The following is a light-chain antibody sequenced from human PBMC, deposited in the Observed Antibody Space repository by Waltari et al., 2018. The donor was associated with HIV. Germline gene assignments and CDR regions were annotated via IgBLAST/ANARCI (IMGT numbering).Light chain of an antibody. J-gene: IGLJ3*02. CDR2: QVS. V-gene: IGLV2-14*01. CDR1: SNDVGGYKF. CDR3: TAHTSTSTWV. Sequence: QSALTQPASVSGSPGQSITISCTGTSNDVGGYKFVSWYQQHPGKAPKRIIDQVSNLPSGVSNRFSGSKSGNTASLTISGLQAEDEADYYCTAHTSTSTWVFGGGTKLTVL.